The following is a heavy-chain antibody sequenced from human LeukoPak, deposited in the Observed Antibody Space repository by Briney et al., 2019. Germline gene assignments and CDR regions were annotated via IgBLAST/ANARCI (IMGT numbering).Heavy chain of an antibody. CDR3: ARNRIDLVWFDP. CDR1: VYTFTGYY. J-gene: IGHJ5*02. Sequence: ASVKVSCKASVYTFTGYYMHWVRQAPGQGLEWMGWINPNSGGTNYAQKFQGRVTMTRDTSISTAYMELSRLRSDDTAVYYCARNRIDLVWFDPWGQGTLVPVSP. D-gene: IGHD2-15*01. V-gene: IGHV1-2*02. CDR2: INPNSGGT.